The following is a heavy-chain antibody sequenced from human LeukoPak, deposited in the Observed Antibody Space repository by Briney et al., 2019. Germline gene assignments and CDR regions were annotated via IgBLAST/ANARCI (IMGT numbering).Heavy chain of an antibody. D-gene: IGHD3-10*01. V-gene: IGHV3-21*01. CDR3: ARDSYGSGSYIYYYYYMDV. Sequence: GGSLRLSCAASGFTFSSYSMNWVRQAPGKGLEWVSSISSSSSYIYYADSVKGRFTISRDNAKNSLYLQMNSLRAEDTAVYYCARDSYGSGSYIYYYYYMDVWGKGTTVTVSS. CDR1: GFTFSSYS. CDR2: ISSSSSYI. J-gene: IGHJ6*03.